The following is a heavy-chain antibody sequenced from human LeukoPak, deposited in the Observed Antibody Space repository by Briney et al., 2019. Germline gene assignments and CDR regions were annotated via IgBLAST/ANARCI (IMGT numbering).Heavy chain of an antibody. CDR3: TRGQDH. CDR2: INHSGST. CDR1: GGSFRGYY. J-gene: IGHJ4*02. Sequence: SETLSLTCAVYGGSFRGYYWSWIRQPPGKGLEWIGEINHSGSTNYNPSLKSRVTISIDTSKNQFSLRLNSVTAADTAVYYCTRGQDHWGQGTLVTVSS. V-gene: IGHV4-34*01.